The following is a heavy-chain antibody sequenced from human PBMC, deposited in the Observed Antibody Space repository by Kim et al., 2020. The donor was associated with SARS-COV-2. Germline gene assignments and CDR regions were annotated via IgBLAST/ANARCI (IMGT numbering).Heavy chain of an antibody. J-gene: IGHJ4*02. Sequence: VKGRITISRDNSKNTLYLQMNSLRAEDTAEYYCAKVAASGYSGYDFPFFDYWGQGTLVTVSS. CDR3: AKVAASGYSGYDFPFFDY. D-gene: IGHD5-12*01. V-gene: IGHV3-23*01.